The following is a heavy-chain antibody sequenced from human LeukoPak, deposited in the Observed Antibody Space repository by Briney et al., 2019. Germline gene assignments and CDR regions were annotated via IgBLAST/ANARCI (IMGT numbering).Heavy chain of an antibody. CDR1: GDSISRSS. CDR3: AKREGYYYDLDY. Sequence: ETLSLTCSVSGDSISRSSNYWGWIRQPPGKGLEWVSAISGSGGSTYYADSVKGRFTISRDNSKNTLYLQMNSLRAEDTAVYYCAKREGYYYDLDYWGQGTLVTVSS. J-gene: IGHJ4*02. V-gene: IGHV3-23*01. CDR2: ISGSGGST. D-gene: IGHD3-22*01.